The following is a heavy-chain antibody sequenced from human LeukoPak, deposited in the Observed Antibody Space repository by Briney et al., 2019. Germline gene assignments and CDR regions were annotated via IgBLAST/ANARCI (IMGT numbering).Heavy chain of an antibody. V-gene: IGHV1-18*01. J-gene: IGHJ4*02. CDR3: ARVGSSSWYPLPFDY. CDR2: ISAYNGNT. D-gene: IGHD6-13*01. Sequence: ASVKVSCKASGYTFTSYGISWVRQAPGQGLEWMGWISAYNGNTNYAQKLQGRVSMTTDTSTSTAYMELRSLRSDDTAVYYCARVGSSSWYPLPFDYWGQGTLVTVSS. CDR1: GYTFTSYG.